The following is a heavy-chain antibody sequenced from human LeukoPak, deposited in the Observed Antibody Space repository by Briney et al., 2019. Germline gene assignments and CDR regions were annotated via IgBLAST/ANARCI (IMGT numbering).Heavy chain of an antibody. Sequence: GGSLRLSCAASGFTFTNAWMSWVRQAPGKGLEWVSFISYDGSKQYYADSVKGRFTISRDNSKNTLYLQMNSLRPEDTAVYYCTKDLDSGSYYLDYWGQGTLVTVSS. CDR2: ISYDGSKQ. D-gene: IGHD1-26*01. V-gene: IGHV3-30*18. CDR1: GFTFTNAW. J-gene: IGHJ4*02. CDR3: TKDLDSGSYYLDY.